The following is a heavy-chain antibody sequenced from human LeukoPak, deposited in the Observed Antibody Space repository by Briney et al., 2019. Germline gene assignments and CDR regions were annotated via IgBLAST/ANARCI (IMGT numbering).Heavy chain of an antibody. V-gene: IGHV3-23*01. CDR2: ISGSGGST. Sequence: GGSLRLSCAASGFTFSSYAMSWVRQAPGKGLEWVSAISGSGGSTYYADSVKGRFTIFRDNSKNTLYLQMNTLRAEEKAVYYCAKGHSGYPDWGQGTLVTVSS. J-gene: IGHJ4*02. CDR1: GFTFSSYA. CDR3: AKGHSGYPD. D-gene: IGHD3-22*01.